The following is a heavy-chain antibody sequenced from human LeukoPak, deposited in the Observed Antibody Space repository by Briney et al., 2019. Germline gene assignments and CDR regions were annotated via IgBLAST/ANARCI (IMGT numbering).Heavy chain of an antibody. CDR2: IYDDGTT. J-gene: IGHJ6*03. CDR1: GFTVSSNY. V-gene: IGHV3-53*01. D-gene: IGHD2-2*01. Sequence: PGGSLRLSCAASGFTVSSNYMSWVRQAPGKGLEWVSLIYDDGTTYYADSVKGRFTISTDNSKNTLYLQMNSLRAEDTALYYCARGRRYCSSTSCYGTYYYYYYMDVWGKGTTVTVSS. CDR3: ARGRRYCSSTSCYGTYYYYYYMDV.